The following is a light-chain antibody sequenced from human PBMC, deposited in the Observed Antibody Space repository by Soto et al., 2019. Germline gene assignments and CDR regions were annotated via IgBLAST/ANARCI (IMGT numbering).Light chain of an antibody. Sequence: QSALTQPASVSGSPGQSITISCTGTSSDVGGYDYVSWYQQHPGKAPKVMIYDVSNRPSGVSNRFSGSKSGNTASLTISGLQAEDEADYYCISYTSSNTRVFGGGTKLTVL. V-gene: IGLV2-14*01. CDR1: SSDVGGYDY. CDR2: DVS. J-gene: IGLJ2*01. CDR3: ISYTSSNTRV.